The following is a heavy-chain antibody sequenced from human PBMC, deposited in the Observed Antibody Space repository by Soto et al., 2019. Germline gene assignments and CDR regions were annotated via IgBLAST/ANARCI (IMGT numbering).Heavy chain of an antibody. D-gene: IGHD1-26*01. CDR3: ATDSGSGGGAQRVGATRDPFSF. J-gene: IGHJ3*01. CDR1: GYTLTELS. Sequence: ASVKVACKVSGYTLTELSMHWVLQAPGKRLEWMGGFDPEDGETIYAQKFQGRVTMTEDTSTDTAYMELSSLRSEDTAVYHCATDSGSGGGAQRVGATRDPFSFSGQGTMVTVSS. CDR2: FDPEDGET. V-gene: IGHV1-24*01.